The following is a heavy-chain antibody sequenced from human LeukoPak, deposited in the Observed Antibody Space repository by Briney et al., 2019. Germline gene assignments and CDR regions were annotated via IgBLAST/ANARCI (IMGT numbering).Heavy chain of an antibody. Sequence: GGSLRLSCAASGFAFSSDWISWVRQAPGKGLEWVANIKQDGSEKNYVDSVKGRFTISRDNAKNSLYLQMNSLTAEDTAVYYCARDVLDYYDSSGYYLSEYFDYWGQGTLVTVSS. CDR1: GFAFSSDW. CDR2: IKQDGSEK. J-gene: IGHJ4*02. CDR3: ARDVLDYYDSSGYYLSEYFDY. D-gene: IGHD3-22*01. V-gene: IGHV3-7*01.